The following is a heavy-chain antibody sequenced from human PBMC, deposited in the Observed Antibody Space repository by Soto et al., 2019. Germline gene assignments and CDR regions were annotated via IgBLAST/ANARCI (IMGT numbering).Heavy chain of an antibody. Sequence: PGESLKISCKGSGYSFTSYWIGWVRQMPGKGLEWMGIIYPGDSDTRYSPSFQGQVTISADKSTSTAYLQGSSLKASDTAMYYCARTGPVGYYGMDVWGQGTTVTVSS. V-gene: IGHV5-51*01. CDR2: IYPGDSDT. CDR3: ARTGPVGYYGMDV. CDR1: GYSFTSYW. D-gene: IGHD2-2*01. J-gene: IGHJ6*02.